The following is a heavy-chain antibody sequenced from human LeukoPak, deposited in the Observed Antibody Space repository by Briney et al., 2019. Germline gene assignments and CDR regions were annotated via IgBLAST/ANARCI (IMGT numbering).Heavy chain of an antibody. CDR2: IYSGGST. CDR1: GFTVSSNY. Sequence: GGSLRLSCAASGFTVSSNYMSWVRQAPGKGLEWVSVIYSGGSTNYADSVKGRFTISRDNSKNTLYLQMNSLRAEDTAVYYCARDSPGGYEGFFDYWGQGTLVTVSS. J-gene: IGHJ4*02. V-gene: IGHV3-53*01. D-gene: IGHD3-3*01. CDR3: ARDSPGGYEGFFDY.